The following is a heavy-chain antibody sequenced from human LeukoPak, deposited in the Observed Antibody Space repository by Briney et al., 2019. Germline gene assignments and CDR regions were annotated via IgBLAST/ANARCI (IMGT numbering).Heavy chain of an antibody. CDR2: IWYEIVNK. CDR3: AKELGAYSNYPFFDH. J-gene: IGHJ4*02. Sequence: GGSVTPSYPAAGFTFTTDGLDWARHEPGNWREWAVLIWYEIVNKNYTDPVRGPVTISRDNSNNTLYMQMNSLRAEDTAVYYCAKELGAYSNYPFFDHWGQGTLVTVSS. CDR1: GFTFTTDG. D-gene: IGHD4-11*01. V-gene: IGHV3-33*06.